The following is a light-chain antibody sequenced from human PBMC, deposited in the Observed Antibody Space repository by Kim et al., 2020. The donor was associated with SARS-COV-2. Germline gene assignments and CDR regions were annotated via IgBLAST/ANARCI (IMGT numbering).Light chain of an antibody. CDR1: QDITNY. CDR2: DVS. J-gene: IGKJ5*01. Sequence: DIQMTQSPSSLSASVGDRVTITCQAIQDITNYLNWYQQKPGKTPKLLIYDVSNVERGVPSRFSGAGFGTNFTFTISSLHPEYAATYFCQKYANLPITFGQGTRLEIK. V-gene: IGKV1-33*01. CDR3: QKYANLPIT.